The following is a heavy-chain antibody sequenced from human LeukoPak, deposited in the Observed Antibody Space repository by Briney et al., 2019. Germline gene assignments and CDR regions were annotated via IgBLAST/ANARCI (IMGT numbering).Heavy chain of an antibody. CDR1: GYTFTHYY. V-gene: IGHV1-46*01. CDR3: ATVAATDAEYFQN. D-gene: IGHD1-26*01. CDR2: INPSSGST. J-gene: IGHJ1*01. Sequence: SVKVSCKPSGYTFTHYYMHLVRQAPGQGPEWMGIINPSSGSTSYAQKFQGRVTMTRDTSTRTVYMDVSSLRSADTAVNYCATVAATDAEYFQNWGQGTLVTVSS.